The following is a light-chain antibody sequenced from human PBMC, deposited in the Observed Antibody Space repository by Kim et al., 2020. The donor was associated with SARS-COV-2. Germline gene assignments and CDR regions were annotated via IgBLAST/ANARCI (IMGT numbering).Light chain of an antibody. J-gene: IGKJ2*01. CDR2: GAS. Sequence: EIVMTQSPATLSVSPGERATLSCRASESISNKLAWYQHKPGQAPRLLIYGASTRATGIPARFSGSGSGTDFTLTVSSLQSEDFAVYYCQQYDGWPLVDTLGQGTSLEL. V-gene: IGKV3-15*01. CDR1: ESISNK. CDR3: QQYDGWPLVDT.